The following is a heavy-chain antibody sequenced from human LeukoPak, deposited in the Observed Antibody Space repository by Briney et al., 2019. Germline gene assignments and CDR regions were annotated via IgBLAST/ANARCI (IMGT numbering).Heavy chain of an antibody. Sequence: ASVKVSCKASGYTFTSYGITWVRQAPGQGLEWMGWISAYNGNTHYAQKLQGRVSMTTDTSTSTAYMELRSLRSDHTAVYYCARAHCSGGSCYGGSYFYYYMDVWGKGTTVTISS. V-gene: IGHV1-18*01. D-gene: IGHD2-15*01. CDR2: ISAYNGNT. J-gene: IGHJ6*03. CDR3: ARAHCSGGSCYGGSYFYYYMDV. CDR1: GYTFTSYG.